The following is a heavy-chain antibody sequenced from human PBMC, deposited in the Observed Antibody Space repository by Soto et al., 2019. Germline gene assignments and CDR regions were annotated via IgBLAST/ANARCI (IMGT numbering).Heavy chain of an antibody. CDR2: INHSGST. CDR3: AREPVATIPYYFDY. CDR1: GGSFSGYY. Sequence: SETLSLTCAVYGGSFSGYYWSWIRQPPGKGLEWIGEINHSGSTNYNPSLKSRVTISVDTSKNQFSLKLISVTAADTAVYYCAREPVATIPYYFDYWGQGTLVTVSS. V-gene: IGHV4-34*01. D-gene: IGHD5-12*01. J-gene: IGHJ4*02.